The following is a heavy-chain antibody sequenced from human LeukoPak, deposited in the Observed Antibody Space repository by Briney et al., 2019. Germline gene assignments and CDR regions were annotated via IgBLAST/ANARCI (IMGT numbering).Heavy chain of an antibody. CDR1: GFTFKNYW. Sequence: GGSLRLSCVGSGFTFKNYWMIWVRQAPGEGLEWVSVIYSAGDTYYADSVKGRFTISRDTSRNTVYLRMNSLRAEDTAVYYCATRSEYSYYWGPGTLVTVSS. CDR3: ATRSEYSYY. D-gene: IGHD2-15*01. CDR2: IYSAGDT. J-gene: IGHJ4*02. V-gene: IGHV3-53*01.